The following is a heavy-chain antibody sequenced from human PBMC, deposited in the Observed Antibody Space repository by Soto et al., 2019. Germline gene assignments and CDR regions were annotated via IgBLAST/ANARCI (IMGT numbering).Heavy chain of an antibody. CDR1: GFTFSASG. CDR2: IWFDGSKQ. J-gene: IGHJ4*02. D-gene: IGHD5-12*01. V-gene: IGHV3-33*01. Sequence: QVRLVESGGGVVQPGTSLRLSCVASGFTFSASGMHWVRQTPGKGLEWVAIIWFDGSKQYYADSVKGRFTVSRDNPGSTLFLQMNDLRTEDTAMYYCARDLNTGYVGDYWGQGALVVVSS. CDR3: ARDLNTGYVGDY.